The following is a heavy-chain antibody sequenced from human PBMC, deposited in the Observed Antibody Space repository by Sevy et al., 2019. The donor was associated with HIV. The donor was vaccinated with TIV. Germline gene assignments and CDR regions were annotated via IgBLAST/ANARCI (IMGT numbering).Heavy chain of an antibody. Sequence: GGSLRLSCAASGFTFSSYAMHWVRQAPGKGLEWVAVISYDGSNKYYADSVKGRFTISRDNSKNTLNLQMNSLRAEDTAVYYCARALGGSCYSGVDYWGQGTLVTVSS. CDR3: ARALGGSCYSGVDY. D-gene: IGHD2-15*01. CDR1: GFTFSSYA. CDR2: ISYDGSNK. V-gene: IGHV3-30-3*01. J-gene: IGHJ4*02.